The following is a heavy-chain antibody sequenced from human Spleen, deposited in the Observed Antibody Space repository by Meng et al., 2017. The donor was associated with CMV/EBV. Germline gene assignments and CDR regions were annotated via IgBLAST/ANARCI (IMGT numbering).Heavy chain of an antibody. Sequence: ASVKVSCKTSGYPFTSLDVNWVRQATGQGLEWMGWMNPSSGNTGYAQKFQGRVTLTRNTTTSTTYMELRSLRSEDTAIYYCASQILHSRSSHFPYYHAMDVWGQGTTVTVSS. J-gene: IGHJ6*02. CDR2: MNPSSGNT. CDR1: GYPFTSLD. V-gene: IGHV1-8*02. CDR3: ASQILHSRSSHFPYYHAMDV. D-gene: IGHD6-6*01.